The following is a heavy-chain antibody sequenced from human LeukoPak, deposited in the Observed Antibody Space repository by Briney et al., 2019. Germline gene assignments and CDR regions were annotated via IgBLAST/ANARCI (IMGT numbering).Heavy chain of an antibody. V-gene: IGHV3-21*01. D-gene: IGHD3-22*01. Sequence: GGSLRLSCAASGFTFSSYSMNWVRQAPGKGLEWVSSISSSSSYIYYADSVKGRFTISRDNAKNSLYLQMNSLRAEDTAVYYCARDYFDSSGYLGLSMDVWGKGTTVTVSS. CDR3: ARDYFDSSGYLGLSMDV. J-gene: IGHJ6*03. CDR2: ISSSSSYI. CDR1: GFTFSSYS.